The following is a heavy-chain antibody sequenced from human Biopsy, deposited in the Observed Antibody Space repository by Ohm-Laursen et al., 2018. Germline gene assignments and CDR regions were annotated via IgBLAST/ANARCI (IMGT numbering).Heavy chain of an antibody. D-gene: IGHD4-23*01. CDR1: GGPVSSGGFY. CDR2: IYYSGTT. V-gene: IGHV4-31*01. J-gene: IGHJ2*01. CDR3: ARRPYGGSRYWYFDR. Sequence: SLTCTVSGGPVSSGGFYWSWIRPHPGKGLEWIGYIYYSGTTYYNPSLKSLVTISVDTSKNQFSLKLNSVTAADTAVYYCARRPYGGSRYWYFDRWGRGTLVTVSS.